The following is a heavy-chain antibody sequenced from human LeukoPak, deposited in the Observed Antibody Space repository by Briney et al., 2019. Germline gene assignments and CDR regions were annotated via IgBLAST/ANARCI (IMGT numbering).Heavy chain of an antibody. J-gene: IGHJ4*02. CDR1: GFTFSGSA. Sequence: GGSLRLSCAASGFTFSGSAMHWVRQASGKGLEWVGRIRSKANSYATAYAASVKGRFTISRDDSKNTAYLQMNSLKTEDTAVYYCTRLTGDYYDSSGYYYYFDYWGQGTLVTVSS. CDR3: TRLTGDYYDSSGYYYYFDY. CDR2: IRSKANSYAT. D-gene: IGHD3-22*01. V-gene: IGHV3-73*01.